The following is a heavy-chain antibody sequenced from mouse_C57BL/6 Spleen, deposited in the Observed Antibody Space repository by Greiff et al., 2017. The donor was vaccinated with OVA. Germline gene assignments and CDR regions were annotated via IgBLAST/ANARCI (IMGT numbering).Heavy chain of an antibody. CDR2: INPSNGGT. V-gene: IGHV1-53*01. D-gene: IGHD2-4*01. J-gene: IGHJ4*01. CDR1: GYTFTSYW. Sequence: VQLQQSGTELVKPGASVKLSCKASGYTFTSYWMHWVKQRPGQGLEWIGNINPSNGGTNYNEKFKSKATLTVDKSSSTAYMQLSSLTSEDSAVYYCASTMITPYYAMDYWGQGTSVTVSS. CDR3: ASTMITPYYAMDY.